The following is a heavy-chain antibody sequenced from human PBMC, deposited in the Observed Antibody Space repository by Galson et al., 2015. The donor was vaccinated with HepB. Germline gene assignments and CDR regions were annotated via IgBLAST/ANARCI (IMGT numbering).Heavy chain of an antibody. CDR2: ISDSDYKT. Sequence: SLRLSCAASGFSFSNYAMSWVRQAPGKRLEWVSAISDSDYKTYYADSVKGRFTISRDNSKNTLYLQMNSLRAEDTAVYLCAKGRKWELPLDYWGQGTLVSVSS. J-gene: IGHJ4*02. V-gene: IGHV3-23*01. CDR3: AKGRKWELPLDY. D-gene: IGHD1-26*01. CDR1: GFSFSNYA.